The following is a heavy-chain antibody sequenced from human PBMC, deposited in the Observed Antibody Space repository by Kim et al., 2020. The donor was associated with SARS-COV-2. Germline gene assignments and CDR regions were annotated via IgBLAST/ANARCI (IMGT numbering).Heavy chain of an antibody. J-gene: IGHJ6*02. V-gene: IGHV3-23*01. Sequence: YANPVKGRCTISRDNSKNTLCLQMNSLRAEDTAVYYCAKAHAASLYGMDVWGQGTTVTVSS. CDR3: AKAHAASLYGMDV.